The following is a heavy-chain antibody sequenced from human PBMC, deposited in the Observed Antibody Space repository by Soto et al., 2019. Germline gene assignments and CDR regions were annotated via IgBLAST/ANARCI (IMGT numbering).Heavy chain of an antibody. D-gene: IGHD6-19*01. J-gene: IGHJ4*02. V-gene: IGHV3-30-3*01. CDR1: VFTFSSYA. Sequence: WWSLRPSCSDSVFTFSSYAMHWGRQAPGKGLEWVAVISYDGSNKYYADSVKGRFTISRDNSKNTLYQQMNSLRAEDTAVYYCARGRHNSSGWNNDYWGQGTLVTVSS. CDR2: ISYDGSNK. CDR3: ARGRHNSSGWNNDY.